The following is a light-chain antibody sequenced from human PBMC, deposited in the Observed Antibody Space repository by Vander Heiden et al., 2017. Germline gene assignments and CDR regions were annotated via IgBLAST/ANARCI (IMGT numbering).Light chain of an antibody. CDR1: SGSVSTTFY. V-gene: IGLV8-61*01. J-gene: IGLJ1*01. CDR2: NTN. CDR3: VLFMGSGIRV. Sequence: QTVVTQEPSFSVSPGGTVTLTCGLSSGSVSTTFYPSWYQQTQGQAPRTLIYNTNIRSSGVPVRFSGSISGNKAALTITGAQADDESDYYCVLFMGSGIRVFGTGTKVTVL.